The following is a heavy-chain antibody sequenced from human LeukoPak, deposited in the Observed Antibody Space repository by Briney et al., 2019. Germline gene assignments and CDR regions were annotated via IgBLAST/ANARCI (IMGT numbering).Heavy chain of an antibody. V-gene: IGHV4-59*02. D-gene: IGHD3-16*01. CDR1: GASVSVSY. CDR3: ARDVWGHGGYFDY. CDR2: FYYSGST. J-gene: IGHJ4*02. Sequence: SETLSLTCSVSGASVSVSYWSWIRQPPGKGLEWIGYFYYSGSTNYNPSLKSRVTISVDTSKNQFSLKLSSVTAADTAVYYCARDVWGHGGYFDYWGQGTLVTVSS.